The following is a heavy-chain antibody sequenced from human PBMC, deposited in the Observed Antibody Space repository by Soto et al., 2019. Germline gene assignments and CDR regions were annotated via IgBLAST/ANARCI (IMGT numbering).Heavy chain of an antibody. CDR3: ASGYRKSSGSNA. CDR1: GDSITNVTYY. Sequence: QVQLRESGPGLVKPSGTLSLHCTVSGDSITNVTYYWGWMRLLPGRGPEWVGTMDYLGPTHFNLPSYCRVSNSVDTYEYRFSRTLKYVTVADSATYFCASGYRKSSGSNAWGQGSLVTVSS. J-gene: IGHJ5*02. D-gene: IGHD5-18*01. CDR2: MDYLGPT. V-gene: IGHV4-39*01.